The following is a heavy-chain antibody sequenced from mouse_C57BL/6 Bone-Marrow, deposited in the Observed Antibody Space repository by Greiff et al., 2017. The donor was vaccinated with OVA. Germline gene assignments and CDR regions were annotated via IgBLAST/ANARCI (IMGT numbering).Heavy chain of an antibody. J-gene: IGHJ2*01. CDR1: GFTFTNYY. V-gene: IGHV7-3*01. CDR2: IRNKPNGYTK. Sequence: EVKLMESGGGLVQPGDSLSLSCAASGFTFTNYYMSWVRQPPGKALEWLAFIRNKPNGYTKEYSAYVKGRFTISRDNSQRILYLPMNALRADYSATYFCARYKRRVAVDYFDYWGQGTALTVSS. CDR3: ARYKRRVAVDYFDY. D-gene: IGHD1-1*01.